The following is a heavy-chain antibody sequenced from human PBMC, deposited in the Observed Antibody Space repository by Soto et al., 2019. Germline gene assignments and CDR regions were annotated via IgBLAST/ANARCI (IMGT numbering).Heavy chain of an antibody. D-gene: IGHD6-19*01. CDR2: IYYSGST. CDR3: ARVGSSGWQNYYYYYGMDV. V-gene: IGHV4-31*03. CDR1: GGSISSGGYY. Sequence: QVQLQESGPGLVKPSQTLSLTCTVSGGSISSGGYYWSWIRQHPGKGLEWIGYIYYSGSTYYNPSLKSRVTISVDTSKNQFSLKLSSVTAADTAVYYCARVGSSGWQNYYYYYGMDVWGQGTTVTVSS. J-gene: IGHJ6*02.